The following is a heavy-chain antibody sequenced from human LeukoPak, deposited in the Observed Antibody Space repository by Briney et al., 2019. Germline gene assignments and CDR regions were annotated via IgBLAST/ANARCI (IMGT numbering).Heavy chain of an antibody. CDR3: ARGGGNIVVVPAALDY. J-gene: IGHJ4*02. CDR1: SGSISTSNYY. Sequence: PSETLSLTCTVSSGSISTSNYYWGWVRQPPGKALEWIGYIYYSGSTNYNPSLKSRVTISVDTSKNQFSLKLSSVTAADTAVYYCARGGGNIVVVPAALDYWGQGTLVTVSS. D-gene: IGHD2-2*01. V-gene: IGHV4-61*05. CDR2: IYYSGST.